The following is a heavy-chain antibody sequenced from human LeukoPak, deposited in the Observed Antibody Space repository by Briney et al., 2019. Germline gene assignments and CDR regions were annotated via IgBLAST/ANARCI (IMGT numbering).Heavy chain of an antibody. D-gene: IGHD6-13*01. CDR2: IIPIFGTA. J-gene: IGHJ4*02. Sequence: ASVKVSCKASGGTFSSYAISWVRQAPGQGLEWMGGIIPIFGTANYAQKFQGRVTITADESTSTAYMELSSLRSEDTAVYYCARGSLVAAGTVLGRLGFAGEEEWGQGTLVTVSS. V-gene: IGHV1-69*13. CDR3: ARGSLVAAGTVLGRLGFAGEEE. CDR1: GGTFSSYA.